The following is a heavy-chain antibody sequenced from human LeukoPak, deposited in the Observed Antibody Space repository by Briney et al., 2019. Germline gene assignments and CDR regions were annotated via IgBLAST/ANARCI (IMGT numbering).Heavy chain of an antibody. V-gene: IGHV3-9*01. CDR3: AKDKAKHSSSFDY. Sequence: PGRSLRLSCAASGFTFDGYAMHWVRQAPGKGLEWVSGISWNSGSIGYADSVKGRFTISRDNAKNSLYLQMNSLRAEDTALYYRAKDKAKHSSSFDYWGQGTLVTVSS. CDR1: GFTFDGYA. CDR2: ISWNSGSI. J-gene: IGHJ4*02. D-gene: IGHD6-13*01.